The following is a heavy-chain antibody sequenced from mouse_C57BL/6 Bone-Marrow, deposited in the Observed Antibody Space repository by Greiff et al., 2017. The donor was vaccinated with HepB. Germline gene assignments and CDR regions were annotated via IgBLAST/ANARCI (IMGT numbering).Heavy chain of an antibody. J-gene: IGHJ2*01. D-gene: IGHD1-1*01. CDR2: IDPENGDT. CDR1: GFNIKDDY. V-gene: IGHV14-4*01. Sequence: VQLQQSGAELVRPGASVKLSCTASGFNIKDDYMHWVKQRPDQGREWIGWIDPENGDTEYASKFLGRAPITADTSSNTPYLQLSILTSEDPSVYYYTADGSYFDYYGRGTALTLSS. CDR3: TADGSYFDY.